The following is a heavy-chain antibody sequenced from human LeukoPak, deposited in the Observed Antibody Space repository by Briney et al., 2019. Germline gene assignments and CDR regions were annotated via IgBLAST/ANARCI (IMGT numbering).Heavy chain of an antibody. CDR2: IKSKTDGGTT. CDR3: AKDSTVTTVSSSAFDI. Sequence: GGSLRLSCAASGFTFGNAWMSWVRQAPGKGLEWVGRIKSKTDGGTTDYAAPVKGRFTVSRDDSKNTLYLQMNSLRAEDTAVYYCAKDSTVTTVSSSAFDIWGQGTMVTVSS. J-gene: IGHJ3*02. CDR1: GFTFGNAW. V-gene: IGHV3-15*01. D-gene: IGHD4-17*01.